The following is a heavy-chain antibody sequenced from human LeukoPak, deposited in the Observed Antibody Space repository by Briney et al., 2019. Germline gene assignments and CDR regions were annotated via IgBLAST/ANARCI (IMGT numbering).Heavy chain of an antibody. CDR1: GYTFTSYP. CDR3: AKADSHRGYSYATLAYYYMDV. V-gene: IGHV1-2*02. J-gene: IGHJ6*03. D-gene: IGHD5-18*01. Sequence: ASVKVSCKASGYTFTSYPINWVRQAPGQGLEWMGWINPNIGGTHYAQKFRGRVTMTRDTSINTAYMELSSLTSDDTAVYYCAKADSHRGYSYATLAYYYMDVWGEGTTVTVSS. CDR2: INPNIGGT.